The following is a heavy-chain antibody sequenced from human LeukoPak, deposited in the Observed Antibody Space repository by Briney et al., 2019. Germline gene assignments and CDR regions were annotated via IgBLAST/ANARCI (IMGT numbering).Heavy chain of an antibody. CDR3: ARDQGDFWSGYLVSYFDY. CDR1: GFTFDDYA. Sequence: GGSLRLSCAASGFTFDDYAMNWVRQAPGKGLEWVSYISSSSSTIYYADSVKGRFTISRDNAKNSLYLQMNSLRAEDTAVYYCARDQGDFWSGYLVSYFDYWGQGTLVTVSS. CDR2: ISSSSSTI. D-gene: IGHD3-3*01. V-gene: IGHV3-48*04. J-gene: IGHJ4*02.